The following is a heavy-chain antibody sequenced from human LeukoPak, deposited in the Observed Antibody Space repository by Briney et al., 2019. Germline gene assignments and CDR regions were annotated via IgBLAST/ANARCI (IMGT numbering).Heavy chain of an antibody. CDR1: GFTFSDAW. J-gene: IGHJ4*02. CDR2: IKRKTDGGTT. V-gene: IGHV3-15*01. CDR3: TTVGDYVGEASFDY. D-gene: IGHD4-23*01. Sequence: RPGGSLRLSCAASGFTFSDAWMSWVRQAPGKGLEWVGRIKRKTDGGTTEYAAPVKGRFTISIDDSKNTLYLQMNSLKPEDTAVYYCTTVGDYVGEASFDYWGQGTLVTVSS.